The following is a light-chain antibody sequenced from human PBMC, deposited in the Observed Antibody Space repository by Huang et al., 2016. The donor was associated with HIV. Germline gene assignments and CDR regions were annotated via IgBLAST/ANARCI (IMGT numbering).Light chain of an antibody. CDR3: QQGET. Sequence: EIMLTQSPATLSVSPGERATLSCRASQSISTNLAWYQQKPGLAPRLLIDSASTRATGIPARFSGSGSGKEFTLTISSLQSEDFAVYYCQQGETFGQGTKLEIK. CDR2: SAS. V-gene: IGKV3-15*01. J-gene: IGKJ2*01. CDR1: QSISTN.